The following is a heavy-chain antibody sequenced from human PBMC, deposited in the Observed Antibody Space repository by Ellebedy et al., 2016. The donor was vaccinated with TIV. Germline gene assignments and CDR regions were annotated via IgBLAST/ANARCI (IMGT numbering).Heavy chain of an antibody. J-gene: IGHJ6*02. CDR1: GFTLSSYA. V-gene: IGHV3-23*01. CDR3: AKSAGIAVASCMDV. D-gene: IGHD6-13*01. Sequence: PGGSLRLSCAASGFTLSSYAMSWVRQAPGKGLEWVASIPHGGAIIYYADSVTGRFTVSRDNSRTTLYLQMNSPRADDTAVYYCAKSAGIAVASCMDVWGQGTTVTVSS. CDR2: IPHGGAII.